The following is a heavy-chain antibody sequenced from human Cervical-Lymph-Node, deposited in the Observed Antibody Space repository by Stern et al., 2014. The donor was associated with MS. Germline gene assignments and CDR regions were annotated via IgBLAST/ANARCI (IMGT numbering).Heavy chain of an antibody. CDR2: ITNVGST. J-gene: IGHJ4*02. D-gene: IGHD1-1*01. CDR1: GFTVSRAY. CDR3: ARDTSSPERSDW. Sequence: EVLLAESGGGVIQPGGSLRLSCKASGFTVSRAYMTWVRQAPGPGLQWFSLITNVGSTFNTDSVKDRFTISRDDSKNTVYLHMTSLRAEDTAMYYCARDTSSPERSDWWGQGTLVTVSS. V-gene: IGHV3-53*01.